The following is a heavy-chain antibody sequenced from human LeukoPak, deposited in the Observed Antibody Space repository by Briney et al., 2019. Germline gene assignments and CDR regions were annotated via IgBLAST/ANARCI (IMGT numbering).Heavy chain of an antibody. CDR2: IYPADSDI. CDR1: GYSINNYW. CDR3: ARQEYCSGGSCYTWFDP. Sequence: GESLKISCKGSGYSINNYWIGWVRQMPGKGLEWMGIIYPADSDIRYSPSFQGQVTISADKSISTAYLRWSSLKASDTAMYYCARQEYCSGGSCYTWFDPWGQGTLVTVSS. D-gene: IGHD2-15*01. V-gene: IGHV5-51*01. J-gene: IGHJ5*02.